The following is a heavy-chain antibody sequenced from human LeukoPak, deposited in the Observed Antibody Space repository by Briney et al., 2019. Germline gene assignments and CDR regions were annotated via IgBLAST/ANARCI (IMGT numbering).Heavy chain of an antibody. J-gene: IGHJ1*01. CDR2: INHSGST. CDR3: ASPRGDDSGGYYTWYFHH. V-gene: IGHV4-34*01. Sequence: SETLSLTCAVYGGYLSNSYWSWIRQPPGKELEWIGEINHSGSTNYNPSLKSRVTISLDTSKNQFSLKVTSVTAADTAVYFCASPRGDDSGGYYTWYFHHWGQGILVTVSS. CDR1: GGYLSNSY. D-gene: IGHD3-22*01.